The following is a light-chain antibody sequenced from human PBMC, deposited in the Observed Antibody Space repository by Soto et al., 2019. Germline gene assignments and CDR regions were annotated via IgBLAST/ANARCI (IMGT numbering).Light chain of an antibody. CDR1: QGISSY. CDR3: QQYYSYPHT. Sequence: IQLTQTRSSLSASVGDRVTITCRASQGISSYLAWYQQKPGKAPKLLIYAASTLQSGVPSRFSGSGSGTDFTLTISCLQSEDFATYYCQQYYSYPHTFGQGTKVDIK. CDR2: AAS. V-gene: IGKV1-9*01. J-gene: IGKJ1*01.